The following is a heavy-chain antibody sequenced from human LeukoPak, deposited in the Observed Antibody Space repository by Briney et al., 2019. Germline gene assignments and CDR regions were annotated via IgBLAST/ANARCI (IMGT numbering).Heavy chain of an antibody. J-gene: IGHJ4*02. D-gene: IGHD2-15*01. Sequence: ASVKVSCKASGYTFFTSDVSWVRQAPGQGLEWMGWISAYNGKTNYAQKFQGRVTMTTDTSTNTAYMELRSLRSDDTAVYYCARDLSLYCSGGSCYSLNYWGQGTLVTVSS. CDR3: ARDLSLYCSGGSCYSLNY. V-gene: IGHV1-18*01. CDR2: ISAYNGKT. CDR1: GYTFFTSD.